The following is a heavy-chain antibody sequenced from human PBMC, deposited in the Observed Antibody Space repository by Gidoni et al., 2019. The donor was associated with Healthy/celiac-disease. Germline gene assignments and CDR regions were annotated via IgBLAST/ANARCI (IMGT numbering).Heavy chain of an antibody. CDR3: ARGITRGRDGYKSPMRYFDL. Sequence: QVQLQQWGAGLLKPSETLSLTCAVYGGSFSGYYWSWIRQPPGKGLEWIGEINHSGSTNYNPAIKSRVTISVDTSKNQFSLKLSSVTAADTAVYYCARGITRGRDGYKSPMRYFDLWGRGTLVTVSS. CDR2: INHSGST. J-gene: IGHJ2*01. V-gene: IGHV4-34*01. D-gene: IGHD5-12*01. CDR1: GGSFSGYY.